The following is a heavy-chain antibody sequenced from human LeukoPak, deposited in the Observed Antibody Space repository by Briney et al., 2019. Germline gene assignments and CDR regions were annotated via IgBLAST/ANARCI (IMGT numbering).Heavy chain of an antibody. V-gene: IGHV1-69*06. CDR2: IIPIFGTA. CDR1: GGTFSSYA. CDR3: ASPYCTNGVCYKTGALDI. Sequence: SVKVSCKASGGTFSSYAISWVRQAPGQGLEWMGGIIPIFGTANYAQKFQGRVTITADKSTSTAYMELSSLRSEDTAVYYCASPYCTNGVCYKTGALDIWGQGTMVTVSS. J-gene: IGHJ3*02. D-gene: IGHD2-8*01.